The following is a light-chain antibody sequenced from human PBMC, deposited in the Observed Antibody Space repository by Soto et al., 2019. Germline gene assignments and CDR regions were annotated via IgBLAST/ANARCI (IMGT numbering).Light chain of an antibody. J-gene: IGKJ1*01. V-gene: IGKV3-15*01. CDR3: LQYNTWPHT. CDR1: RSVTTN. CDR2: DTS. Sequence: VVMTQSPATLSVSPGKRVTLSCRASRSVTTNLAWYQQKLGQAPRLLIYDTSTRATGVPVRFSASGSGIEFPLTICGLESEDFTVYYCLQYNTWPHTFGQGTKVDI.